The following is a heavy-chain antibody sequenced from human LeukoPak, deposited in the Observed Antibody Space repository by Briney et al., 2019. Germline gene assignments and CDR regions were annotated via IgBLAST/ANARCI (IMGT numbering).Heavy chain of an antibody. J-gene: IGHJ4*02. CDR1: GYTFTGYC. Sequence: ASVKVSCKASGYTFTGYCMHWVRQAPGQGLEWMLWINPNSGDTNYAQKFQGRVTMTRDTSISTAYMELSRLRSDDTAVYYCATVGIVDTAMITYFDYWGQGTLVTVSS. V-gene: IGHV1-2*02. CDR3: ATVGIVDTAMITYFDY. CDR2: INPNSGDT. D-gene: IGHD5-18*01.